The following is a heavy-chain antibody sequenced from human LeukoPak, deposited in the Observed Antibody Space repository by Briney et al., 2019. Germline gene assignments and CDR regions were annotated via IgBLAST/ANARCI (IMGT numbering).Heavy chain of an antibody. J-gene: IGHJ4*02. CDR2: MNPNNGNT. CDR3: ARVTKYNTAHGVIDY. V-gene: IGHV1-8*02. D-gene: IGHD1-14*01. CDR1: AYTFTSYD. Sequence: SVNVSCKTSAYTFTSYDINWVRQPAGQGLEGMGWMNPNNGNTSYEQQLQGRGTMTRNTSISTAYMALSSLRSEDSAVYYCARVTKYNTAHGVIDYWGQGALVTVSS.